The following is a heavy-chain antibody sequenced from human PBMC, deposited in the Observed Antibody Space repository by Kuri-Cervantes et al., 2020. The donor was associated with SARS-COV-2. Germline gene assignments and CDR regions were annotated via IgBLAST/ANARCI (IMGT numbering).Heavy chain of an antibody. CDR1: GYTFTSYA. CDR3: AIRVEKGVGDYYYYYYMDV. CDR2: SNAGNGNT. Sequence: ASVTVSCKASGYTFTSYAMHWVRQAPGQRLEWMGWSNAGNGNTKYSQEFQGRVTITRDTSASTAYMELSSLRSEDMAVYYCAIRVEKGVGDYYYYYYMDVWGKGTTVTVSS. J-gene: IGHJ6*03. V-gene: IGHV1-3*02. D-gene: IGHD3-10*01.